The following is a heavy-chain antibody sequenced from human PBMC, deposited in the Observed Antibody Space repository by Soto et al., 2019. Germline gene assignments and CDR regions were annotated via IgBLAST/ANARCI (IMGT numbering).Heavy chain of an antibody. Sequence: PSETLSLTCAVSGGSISSYYWSWIRQPPGKGLEWIGYIYYSGSTNYNPSLKSRVTISVDTSKNQFSLKLSSVTAAATAVYYCARALLGYCSSTSCYTDYGMDVWGQGTTVTVSS. CDR3: ARALLGYCSSTSCYTDYGMDV. V-gene: IGHV4-59*01. CDR2: IYYSGST. CDR1: GGSISSYY. J-gene: IGHJ6*02. D-gene: IGHD2-2*02.